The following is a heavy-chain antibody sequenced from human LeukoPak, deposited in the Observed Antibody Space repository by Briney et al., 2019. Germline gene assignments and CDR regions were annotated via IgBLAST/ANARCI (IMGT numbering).Heavy chain of an antibody. J-gene: IGHJ4*02. V-gene: IGHV3-23*01. CDR2: ISGSGGST. D-gene: IGHD3-10*01. CDR3: AIRGSGSYGPFDY. CDR1: GFTFSSYA. Sequence: PGGSLRLSCAASGFTFSSYAMSWVRQAPGKGLEWVSAISGSGGSTYYADSVKGRFTISRDNAKNSLYLQMNSLRAEDTAVYYCAIRGSGSYGPFDYWGQGTLVTVSS.